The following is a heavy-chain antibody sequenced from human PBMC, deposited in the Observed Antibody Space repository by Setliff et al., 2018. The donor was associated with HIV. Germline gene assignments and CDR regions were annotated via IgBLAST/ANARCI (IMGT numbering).Heavy chain of an antibody. D-gene: IGHD1-26*01. J-gene: IGHJ2*01. V-gene: IGHV4-39*07. Sequence: SETLSLTCTVSGYSISSSSYYWDWIRQPPGKGLEWIGSIYYSGSTYYNPSLKSRVAISVDTSKNQFSLKLSSVTAADTAVYYCARDFRIGWAVQDYWYFDLWGRGTLVTVSS. CDR2: IYYSGST. CDR1: GYSISSSSYY. CDR3: ARDFRIGWAVQDYWYFDL.